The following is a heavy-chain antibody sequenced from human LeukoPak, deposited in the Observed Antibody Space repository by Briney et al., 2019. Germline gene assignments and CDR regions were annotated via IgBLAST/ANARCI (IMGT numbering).Heavy chain of an antibody. J-gene: IGHJ1*01. CDR3: ARAEYCSRTTCQEYFQH. D-gene: IGHD2-2*01. V-gene: IGHV1-46*01. CDR1: GYTFTSYY. Sequence: ASVKVSCKASGYTFTSYYMHWVRQAPGQGLEWMGIINPSGGSTSYAQKFQGRVTMTRDTSTSTVYMELSSLRSEDTAVYYCARAEYCSRTTCQEYFQHWGQGTLVTVSS. CDR2: INPSGGST.